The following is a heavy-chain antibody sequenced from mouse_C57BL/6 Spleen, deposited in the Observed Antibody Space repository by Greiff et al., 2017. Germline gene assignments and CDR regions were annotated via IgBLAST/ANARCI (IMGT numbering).Heavy chain of an antibody. CDR3: ARGDYYGSSYAYYYAMDY. V-gene: IGHV1-64*01. Sequence: QVQLQQPGAELVKPGASVKLSCKASGYTFTSYWMHWVKQRPGQGLEWIGMIHPNSGSTNYNEKFKSKATLTVDKSSSTAYMQLSSLTSEDSAVYYCARGDYYGSSYAYYYAMDYWGQGTSVTVSS. CDR2: IHPNSGST. CDR1: GYTFTSYW. J-gene: IGHJ4*01. D-gene: IGHD1-1*01.